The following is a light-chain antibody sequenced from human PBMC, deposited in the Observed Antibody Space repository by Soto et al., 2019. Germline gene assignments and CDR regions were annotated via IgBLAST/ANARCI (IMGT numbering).Light chain of an antibody. V-gene: IGKV3-15*01. CDR1: QTVSSN. J-gene: IGKJ1*01. Sequence: EIEMTQSPATLSVSPGEGATLSCRASQTVSSNLAWYQQKPGQAPRLLIYGASTRAAGIPARFSGSGSGTDFTLTISSLEPEDFAVYYCQQYNNWPRWTFGQGTKVDIK. CDR2: GAS. CDR3: QQYNNWPRWT.